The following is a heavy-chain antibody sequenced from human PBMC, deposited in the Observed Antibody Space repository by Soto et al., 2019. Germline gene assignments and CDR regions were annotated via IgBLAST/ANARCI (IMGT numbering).Heavy chain of an antibody. V-gene: IGHV3-7*05. CDR3: ARDLKDYYDGSGYFYSAEYFQH. CDR1: GFTFSNYW. D-gene: IGHD3-22*01. J-gene: IGHJ1*01. CDR2: IKQDGSEK. Sequence: PGGSLRLSCAASGFTFSNYWMSWVRQAPGKGLEWVASIKQDGSEKYYVDSVKGRFTISRDNARNSLYLQMNSLRAEDTAAYYCARDLKDYYDGSGYFYSAEYFQHWGQGTLVTVSS.